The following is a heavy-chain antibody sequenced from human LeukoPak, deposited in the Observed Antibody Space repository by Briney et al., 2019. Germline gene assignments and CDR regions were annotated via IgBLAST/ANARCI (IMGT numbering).Heavy chain of an antibody. D-gene: IGHD6-19*01. Sequence: GGSLRLSCAASGFTFSSYAMSWVRQAPGKGLEWVANIKQDGSEKYYVDSVKGRFTISRDNAKNSLYLQMNSLRAEDTAVYYCARAYSSGWSDYWGQGTLVTVSS. CDR1: GFTFSSYA. CDR3: ARAYSSGWSDY. CDR2: IKQDGSEK. J-gene: IGHJ4*02. V-gene: IGHV3-7*01.